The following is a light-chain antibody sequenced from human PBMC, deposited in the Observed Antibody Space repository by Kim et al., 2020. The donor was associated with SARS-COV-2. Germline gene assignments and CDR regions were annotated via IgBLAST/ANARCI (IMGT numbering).Light chain of an antibody. V-gene: IGKV3-20*01. J-gene: IGKJ1*01. CDR1: QSVSSSY. CDR3: QQYGSSPRA. CDR2: GAA. Sequence: SPGGGAALSGRAGQSVSSSYLAWYQQKPGQAPRLLIYGAASRTTGSPDRCSGGGAGTDFTITISRLEPEDFAVYYCQQYGSSPRAFGQGTKVDIK.